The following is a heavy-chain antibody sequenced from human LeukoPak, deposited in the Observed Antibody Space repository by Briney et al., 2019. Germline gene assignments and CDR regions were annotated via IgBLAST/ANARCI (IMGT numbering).Heavy chain of an antibody. CDR1: GFTFSSYS. J-gene: IGHJ4*02. CDR3: ASMVRELPSDY. CDR2: ISSSSSYI. Sequence: PGGSLRLSCAASGFTFSSYSMNWVRQAPGKGLEWVPSISSSSSYIYYADSVKGRFTISRDNAKNSLYLQMNSLRAEDTAVYYCASMVRELPSDYWGQGTLVTVSS. D-gene: IGHD3-10*01. V-gene: IGHV3-21*01.